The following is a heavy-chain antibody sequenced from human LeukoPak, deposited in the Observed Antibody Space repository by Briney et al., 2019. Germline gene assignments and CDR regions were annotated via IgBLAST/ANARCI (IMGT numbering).Heavy chain of an antibody. Sequence: PSETLSLTCAVYGGSFSGYYWSWIRQPPGKGLEWIGEINHSGSTNYNPSLKSRVTISVDTSKNQFSLKLSSVTAADTAVYYCARHVYRTRYYYGMDVWGQGTTVTVSS. D-gene: IGHD3-16*01. J-gene: IGHJ6*02. CDR2: INHSGST. V-gene: IGHV4-34*01. CDR1: GGSFSGYY. CDR3: ARHVYRTRYYYGMDV.